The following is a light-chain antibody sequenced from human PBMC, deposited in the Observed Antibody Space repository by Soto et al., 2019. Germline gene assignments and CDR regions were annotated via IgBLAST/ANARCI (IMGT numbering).Light chain of an antibody. CDR1: QSISSS. V-gene: IGKV3-11*01. CDR3: QQRSHWPPVT. Sequence: EIVLTQSPATLSLSPGERATLSCRASQSISSSLAWYQQKPGQAPRLLIYDASNRATGIPARFSGSGSGTDFTLTISSLEPEDFAVYYCQQRSHWPPVTFGGGTKVEIK. J-gene: IGKJ4*01. CDR2: DAS.